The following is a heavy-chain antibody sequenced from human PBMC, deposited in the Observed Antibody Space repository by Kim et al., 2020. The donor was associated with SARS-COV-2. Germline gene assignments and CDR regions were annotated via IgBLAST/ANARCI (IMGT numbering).Heavy chain of an antibody. V-gene: IGHV3-21*01. CDR3: ARSGGPHMDV. J-gene: IGHJ6*03. CDR2: ISSSSSYI. D-gene: IGHD3-10*01. Sequence: LSLTCAASGFTFSSYSMNWVRQAPGKGLEWVSSISSSSSYIYYADSVKGRFTISRDNAKNSLYLQMNSLRAEDTAVYYCARSGGPHMDVWGKGTTVTVSS. CDR1: GFTFSSYS.